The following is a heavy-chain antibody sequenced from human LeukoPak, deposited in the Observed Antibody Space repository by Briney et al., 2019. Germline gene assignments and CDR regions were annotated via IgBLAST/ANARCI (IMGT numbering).Heavy chain of an antibody. V-gene: IGHV1-46*01. CDR3: ARAPKDPRDDAFDI. Sequence: ASVKVSCKASGYAFTSYGINWVRQAPGQGLEWMGIINPSGGSTSYAQKFQGRVTMTRGMSTSTVYMELSSLRSEDTAVYYCARAPKDPRDDAFDIWGQGTMVTVSS. CDR1: GYAFTSYG. J-gene: IGHJ3*02. CDR2: INPSGGST.